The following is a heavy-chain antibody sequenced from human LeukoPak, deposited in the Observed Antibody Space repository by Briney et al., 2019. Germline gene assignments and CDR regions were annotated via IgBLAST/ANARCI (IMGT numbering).Heavy chain of an antibody. CDR2: IYYSGST. CDR3: ARHWSRDGYNPTLVY. Sequence: SETLSLTCSVSGGSISTYYWTWIRQPPGKGLEWIGYIYYSGSTNYNPSLKSRVTISVDTSKNQFSLKLSSMTAADTAVYYCARHWSRDGYNPTLVYWGQGTLVTVSS. CDR1: GGSISTYY. D-gene: IGHD5-24*01. V-gene: IGHV4-59*08. J-gene: IGHJ4*02.